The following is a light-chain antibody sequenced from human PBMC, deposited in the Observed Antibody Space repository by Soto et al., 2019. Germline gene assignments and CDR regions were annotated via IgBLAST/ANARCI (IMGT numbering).Light chain of an antibody. V-gene: IGLV1-40*01. CDR3: QSYDNRLSAYVV. Sequence: VLTQPPSVSGAPGQRVTISCTGSSSNIGAGYDVHWYQQLPGTAPKLLIYSDNNRPSGVPDRFSGSKSGTSASLAITGLQAEDEADFYCQSYDNRLSAYVVFGGGTQLTVL. CDR2: SDN. J-gene: IGLJ2*01. CDR1: SSNIGAGYD.